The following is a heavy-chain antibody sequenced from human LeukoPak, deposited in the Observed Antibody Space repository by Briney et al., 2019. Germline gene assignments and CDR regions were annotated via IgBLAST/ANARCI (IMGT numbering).Heavy chain of an antibody. J-gene: IGHJ6*03. CDR1: GVSISSNNYY. CDR3: ARQFYYYYYMNV. Sequence: SETLSPTCTVSGVSISSNNYYWGWIRQPPGKGLEWIGSIYYSGSSYYNPSLKSRVTISVDTSKNQFSLKLSSVTAADTAVYYCARQFYYYYYMNVWGKGTTVTVSS. CDR2: IYYSGSS. V-gene: IGHV4-39*01.